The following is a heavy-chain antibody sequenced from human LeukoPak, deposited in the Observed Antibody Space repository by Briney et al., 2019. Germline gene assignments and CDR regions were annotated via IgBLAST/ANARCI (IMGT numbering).Heavy chain of an antibody. J-gene: IGHJ4*02. CDR1: GDSFSSVTDY. CDR3: ARGCSSTSCNGLNY. V-gene: IGHV4-39*07. Sequence: PSETLSLTCTVSGDSFSSVTDYWAWIRQPPGKGLEWIASGDYSGGTYYNPSFESRVAISADMSKNQFSLKLSSVTAADTAVYYCARGCSSTSCNGLNYWGQGTLVTVSS. CDR2: GDYSGGT. D-gene: IGHD2-2*01.